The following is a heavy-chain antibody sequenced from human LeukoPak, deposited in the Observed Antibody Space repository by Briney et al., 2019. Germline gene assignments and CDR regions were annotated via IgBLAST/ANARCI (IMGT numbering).Heavy chain of an antibody. CDR2: IKQEGSET. J-gene: IGHJ4*02. CDR3: ARGGQYSGYYYFDY. Sequence: GGSLRLSCAASEFTFSNYWMSWVRQAPGKGLEWVANIKQEGSETYSVDSVKGRFTISRDNAKNSLYLQMNSLRAEDTAVYYCARGGQYSGYYYFDYWRQATLVTVSS. V-gene: IGHV3-7*01. CDR1: EFTFSNYW. D-gene: IGHD3-22*01.